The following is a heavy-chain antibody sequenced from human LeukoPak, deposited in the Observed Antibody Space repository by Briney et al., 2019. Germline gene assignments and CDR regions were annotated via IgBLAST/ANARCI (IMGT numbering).Heavy chain of an antibody. CDR2: ISGSGGST. CDR3: AKANVKYCSGGSCFDAFDI. Sequence: GGTLRLSCAASGFTFSSYGMSWVRQAPGKGLEWVSAISGSGGSTYYADSVKGRFTITRDNSKNTLYLQMNSLRAEDTAVYYCAKANVKYCSGGSCFDAFDIWGQGTMVTVSS. V-gene: IGHV3-23*01. D-gene: IGHD2-15*01. CDR1: GFTFSSYG. J-gene: IGHJ3*02.